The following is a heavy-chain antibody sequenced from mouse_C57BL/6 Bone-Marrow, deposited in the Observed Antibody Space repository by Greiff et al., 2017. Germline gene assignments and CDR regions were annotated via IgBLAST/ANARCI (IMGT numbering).Heavy chain of an antibody. V-gene: IGHV1-7*01. CDR1: GYTFTSYW. CDR2: INPSSGYT. CDR3: ARADGYYYFDY. J-gene: IGHJ2*01. Sequence: VQLQQSGAELAKPGASVKLSCKASGYTFTSYWMHWVKQRPGQGLEWIGYINPSSGYTKYNQKFKEKVTLTADKSSSTAYMQLSSLTYEDTAVYYCARADGYYYFDYGDRGTALTVTS. D-gene: IGHD2-3*01.